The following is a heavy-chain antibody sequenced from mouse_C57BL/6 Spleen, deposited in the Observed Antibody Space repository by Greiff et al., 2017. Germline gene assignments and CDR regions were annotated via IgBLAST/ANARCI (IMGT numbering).Heavy chain of an antibody. CDR3: ARAVVVRAMGC. CDR1: GYTFTSYW. J-gene: IGHJ4*01. CDR2: IYPSDSET. Sequence: VQLQQPGAELVRPGSSVKLSCKASGYTFTSYWMDWVKQRPGQGLEWIGNIYPSDSETHYNQKFKDKATLTVDKSSSTAYMQLSSLTSEDSAVYYCARAVVVRAMGCWGQGASVTVSA. V-gene: IGHV1-61*01. D-gene: IGHD1-1*01.